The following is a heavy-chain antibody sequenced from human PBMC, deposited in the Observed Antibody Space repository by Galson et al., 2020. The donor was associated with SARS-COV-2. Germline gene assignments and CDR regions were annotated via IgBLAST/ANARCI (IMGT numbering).Heavy chain of an antibody. CDR3: ARTVTYYDFWSGYYVENWFDP. Sequence: SETLSLTCTVTGGSISSSSYYWGWIRQPPGKGLERIGCIYHSGTTYYNPSLKSRVTISVDTSKNQFSLMLSSVTAADTAVYYCARTVTYYDFWSGYYVENWFDPWGQGTLVTVSS. J-gene: IGHJ5*02. CDR1: GGSISSSSYY. D-gene: IGHD3-3*01. CDR2: IYHSGTT. V-gene: IGHV4-39*07.